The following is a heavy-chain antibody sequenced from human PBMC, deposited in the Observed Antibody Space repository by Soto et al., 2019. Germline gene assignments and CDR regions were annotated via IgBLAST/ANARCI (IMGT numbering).Heavy chain of an antibody. CDR3: ARGSGIVALPGELEDVKYDY. V-gene: IGHV4-34*01. Sequence: QVQLQQWGAGLVKPSETLSLSCAVYGQSFSGHSWAWIRQPPGKGLEWIGEINESGSTYYNPALKSRVTISTDTSKKQFSVKLSSVSAADTAAYFCARGSGIVALPGELEDVKYDYWGQGTLVNVSS. J-gene: IGHJ4*02. D-gene: IGHD1-1*01. CDR1: GQSFSGHS. CDR2: INESGST.